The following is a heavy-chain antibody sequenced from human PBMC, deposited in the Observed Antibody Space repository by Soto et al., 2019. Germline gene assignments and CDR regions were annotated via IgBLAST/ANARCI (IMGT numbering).Heavy chain of an antibody. CDR3: ARSRLWFGEAKYYYYYGMDV. Sequence: ASVKVSCKASGGTFSSYAISWVRQAPGQGLEWMGGIIPIFGTANYAQKFQGRVTITADESTSTAYMELSSLRSEDTAVYYCARSRLWFGEAKYYYYYGMDVWGQGTTVTVSS. D-gene: IGHD3-10*01. J-gene: IGHJ6*02. V-gene: IGHV1-69*13. CDR2: IIPIFGTA. CDR1: GGTFSSYA.